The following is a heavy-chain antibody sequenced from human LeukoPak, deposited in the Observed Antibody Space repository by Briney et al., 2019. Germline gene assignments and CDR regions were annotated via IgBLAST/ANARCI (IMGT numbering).Heavy chain of an antibody. CDR1: GFTFSSYW. V-gene: IGHV3-7*03. CDR2: IKQDGSEK. D-gene: IGHD6-19*01. CDR3: AKKPPIAVAGTGDY. Sequence: GGSLRLSCAASGFTFSSYWMSWVRQAPGKGLEWVANIKQDGSEKYYVDSVKGRFTTSRDNAKNTLYLQMNSLRAEDTAVYYCAKKPPIAVAGTGDYWGQGTLVTVSS. J-gene: IGHJ4*02.